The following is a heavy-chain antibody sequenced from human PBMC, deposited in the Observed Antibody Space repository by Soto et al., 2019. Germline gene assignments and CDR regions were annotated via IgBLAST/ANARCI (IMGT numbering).Heavy chain of an antibody. CDR3: ARAWDISQPFDS. CDR1: GFTVSSKY. CDR2: IYSGGST. V-gene: IGHV3-66*01. Sequence: EVHLVESGGALVQPGGSLRLSCAASGFTVSSKYMSWVRQAPGKGLEWVSVIYSGGSTNYANSVKDRFTISRDNSKNTLYLQMNSLRADDTAVYYCARAWDISQPFDSWGQGTLVTVSS. J-gene: IGHJ4*02. D-gene: IGHD1-1*01.